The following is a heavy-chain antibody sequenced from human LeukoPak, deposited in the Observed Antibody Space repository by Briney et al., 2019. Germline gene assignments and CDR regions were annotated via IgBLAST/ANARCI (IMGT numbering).Heavy chain of an antibody. CDR2: ISSSGSPT. J-gene: IGHJ5*02. Sequence: GGSLRLSCAASGFTFSDFYMSWIRQAPGKGLEWISYISSSGSPTYYADSVKGRFTISRDNAKNSLYLEMNSLRAEDTAVYYCAIGGYCSGGSCYSVGFDPWGQGTLVTVSS. CDR3: AIGGYCSGGSCYSVGFDP. CDR1: GFTFSDFY. V-gene: IGHV3-11*01. D-gene: IGHD2-15*01.